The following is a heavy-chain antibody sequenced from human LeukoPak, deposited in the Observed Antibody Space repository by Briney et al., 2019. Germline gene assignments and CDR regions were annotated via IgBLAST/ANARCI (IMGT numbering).Heavy chain of an antibody. CDR1: GFSFSSHA. D-gene: IGHD3-10*01. Sequence: RGSLRLSCAASGFSFSSHAMNWVRQAPGKGLEWVSAISGSGSHTYYADSVRGRFTISRDNSKSTLYLQMNSLRAEDTAVYYCAKDLGDTMVRGVIISYYYYYMDVWGKGTTVTVSS. J-gene: IGHJ6*03. CDR2: ISGSGSHT. V-gene: IGHV3-23*01. CDR3: AKDLGDTMVRGVIISYYYYYMDV.